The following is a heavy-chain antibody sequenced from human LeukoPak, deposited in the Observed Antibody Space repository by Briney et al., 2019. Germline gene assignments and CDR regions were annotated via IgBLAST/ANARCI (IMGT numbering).Heavy chain of an antibody. V-gene: IGHV5-51*01. Sequence: GESLKISCKGSGYSFTSYWIGWVRQMPGKGLEWMGIIYPGDSDTRYSPSFQGQVTISADKSISTAYLQWSSLKASDTAMYYCARYSYHYDSSGYRNWFDPWGQGTLVTVSS. CDR3: ARYSYHYDSSGYRNWFDP. CDR2: IYPGDSDT. CDR1: GYSFTSYW. J-gene: IGHJ5*02. D-gene: IGHD3-22*01.